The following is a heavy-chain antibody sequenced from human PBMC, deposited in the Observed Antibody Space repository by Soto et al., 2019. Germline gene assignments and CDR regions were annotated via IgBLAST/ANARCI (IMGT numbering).Heavy chain of an antibody. D-gene: IGHD3-10*01. CDR2: ISGGGDTT. CDR1: GFTFNNYA. J-gene: IGHJ4*02. Sequence: EVQLLESGGGLVQPGGSLRISCAASGFTFNNYAMTWVRQAPGKGLEWVSGISGGGDTTSYAESVKGRFTVSRDGSKNTLYLQMSSLRAEDTALYYCAKGRGGSGSLTPRVDFWGQGTLVTVSS. CDR3: AKGRGGSGSLTPRVDF. V-gene: IGHV3-23*01.